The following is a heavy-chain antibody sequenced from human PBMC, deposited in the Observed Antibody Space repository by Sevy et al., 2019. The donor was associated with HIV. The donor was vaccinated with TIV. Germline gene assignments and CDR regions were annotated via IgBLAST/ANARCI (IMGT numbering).Heavy chain of an antibody. J-gene: IGHJ4*02. CDR3: ARDSLSGYAFES. D-gene: IGHD5-18*01. V-gene: IGHV3-53*01. CDR1: GFTVSANY. Sequence: GGSLRLSCAASGFTVSANYMSWVRQAPGKGLEWVSAIYSGGSTYYADSVKGRFTISRDDSKNTLYLQMYSLKGEDTAVYYWARDSLSGYAFESWGQGSLVTVSS. CDR2: IYSGGST.